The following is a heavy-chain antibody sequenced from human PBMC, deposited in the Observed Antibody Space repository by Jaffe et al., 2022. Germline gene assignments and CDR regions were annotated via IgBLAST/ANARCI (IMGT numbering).Heavy chain of an antibody. Sequence: EVQLVESGGGLVQPGGSLRLSCAASGFTFSSYWMSWVRQAPGKGLEWVANIKQDGSEKYYVDSVKGRFTISRDNAKNSLYLQMNSLRAEDTAVYYCARVQNIVATWPYYYYMDVWGKGTTVTVSS. CDR2: IKQDGSEK. CDR3: ARVQNIVATWPYYYYMDV. CDR1: GFTFSSYW. J-gene: IGHJ6*03. V-gene: IGHV3-7*01. D-gene: IGHD5-12*01.